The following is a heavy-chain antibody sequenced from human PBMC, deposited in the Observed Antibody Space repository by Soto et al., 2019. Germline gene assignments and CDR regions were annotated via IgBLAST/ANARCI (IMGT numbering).Heavy chain of an antibody. CDR1: VCTFSSYA. D-gene: IGHD3-10*01. CDR2: IIPIFGTA. J-gene: IGHJ6*02. V-gene: IGHV1-69*13. CDR3: ARDSDGSGSYYNPGGMDV. Sequence: GASVTVSCKDSVCTFSSYAISWVRQAPGQGLEWMGGIIPIFGTANYAQKFQGRVTITADESTSTAYMELSSLRSEDTAVYYCARDSDGSGSYYNPGGMDVWGQGNPGHRLL.